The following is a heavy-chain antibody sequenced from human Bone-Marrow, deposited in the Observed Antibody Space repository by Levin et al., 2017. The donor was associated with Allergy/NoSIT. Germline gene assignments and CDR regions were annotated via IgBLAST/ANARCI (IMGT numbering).Heavy chain of an antibody. V-gene: IGHV4-34*01. D-gene: IGHD3-10*01. CDR2: INHSGST. Sequence: SETLSLTCAVDGGSFTGYFWTWIRQPPGKGLEWIGEINHSGSTKYNPSLTSRVTISVDTSTKEFSLNLSSVIAADTAVFYCARGGRWSFSYYFDYWGQGTRVTVSS. J-gene: IGHJ4*02. CDR3: ARGGRWSFSYYFDY. CDR1: GGSFTGYF.